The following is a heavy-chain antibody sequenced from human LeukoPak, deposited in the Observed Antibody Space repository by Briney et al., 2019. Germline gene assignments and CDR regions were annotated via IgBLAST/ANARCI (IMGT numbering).Heavy chain of an antibody. CDR3: ARRAVTTDY. J-gene: IGHJ4*02. V-gene: IGHV4-61*02. Sequence: PSETLSLTCTVSGGSISSGSYYWSWIRQPAGKGLEWIGRIYTSGSTNYNPSLKSRVTISVDTSKNQFSLKLSSVTAADTAVYYCARRAVTTDYWGQGTLVTVSS. D-gene: IGHD4-17*01. CDR2: IYTSGST. CDR1: GGSISSGSYY.